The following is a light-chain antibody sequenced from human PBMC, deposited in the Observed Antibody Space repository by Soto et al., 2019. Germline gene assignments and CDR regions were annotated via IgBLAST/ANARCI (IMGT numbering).Light chain of an antibody. Sequence: AIQMTQSPSSLSASVGDRVTITCRASQGIRNDLGWYQQKPGKAPKLLIYAASSLQSGVPSRFSGSGSGTDFTLTISSLQPEDFAVYFCHSYDKWPPGTFGQGTKVEIK. CDR2: AAS. CDR3: HSYDKWPPGT. J-gene: IGKJ1*01. CDR1: QGIRND. V-gene: IGKV1-6*01.